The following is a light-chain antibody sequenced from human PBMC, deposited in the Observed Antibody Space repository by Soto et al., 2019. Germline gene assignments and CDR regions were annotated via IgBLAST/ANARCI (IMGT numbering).Light chain of an antibody. V-gene: IGKV1-5*01. CDR3: QQYNSYSWT. J-gene: IGKJ1*01. CDR2: DAS. Sequence: DIQMTQSPSTLSASVGDRVTITCRASQSISSWLAWYQQKPGKAPKLLIYDASSLESGVPSRFSGSGSGTEFTLTISGLQPDDFATYYCQQYNSYSWTFGHGTKVEIK. CDR1: QSISSW.